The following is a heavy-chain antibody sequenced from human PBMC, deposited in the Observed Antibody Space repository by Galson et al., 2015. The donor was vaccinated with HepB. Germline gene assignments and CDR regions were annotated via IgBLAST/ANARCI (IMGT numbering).Heavy chain of an antibody. CDR1: GDSVSSNSAA. J-gene: IGHJ5*02. V-gene: IGHV6-1*01. CDR2: TYYRSKWYN. Sequence: CAISGDSVSSNSAAWNWIRQSPSRGLEWLGRTYYRSKWYNDYAVSVKSRITINPDTSKNQFSLKLSSMSAADTAVYYCATLSKLGYSYGRDNNWFDPWGQGFLVTVSS. D-gene: IGHD5-18*01. CDR3: ATLSKLGYSYGRDNNWFDP.